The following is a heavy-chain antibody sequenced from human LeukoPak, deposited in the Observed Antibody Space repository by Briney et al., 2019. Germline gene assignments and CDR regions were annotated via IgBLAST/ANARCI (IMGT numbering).Heavy chain of an antibody. V-gene: IGHV3-7*01. D-gene: IGHD2-2*01. CDR2: INQDGSET. CDR3: ARDNVLFPAEFTWFDP. J-gene: IGHJ5*02. Sequence: GGSLRLSCAASGFTVSSNYMTWVRQAPGKGLEWLANINQDGSETYYVDSVQGRFIVSRDNANNSLYLQMNSLRADDTAVYFCARDNVLFPAEFTWFDPWGQGTLVTVSS. CDR1: GFTVSSNY.